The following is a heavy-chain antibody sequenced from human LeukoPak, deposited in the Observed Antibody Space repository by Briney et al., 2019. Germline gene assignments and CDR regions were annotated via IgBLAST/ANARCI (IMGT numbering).Heavy chain of an antibody. CDR2: IYYSGST. CDR3: ARVGYYDSGSYYKWYFDY. J-gene: IGHJ4*02. D-gene: IGHD3-10*01. V-gene: IGHV4-59*01. Sequence: SETLSLTCTVSGGSISSYYWSWIRQPPGKGLEWIGYIYYSGSTNYNPSLKSRVTISVDTSKNQFSLKLSSVTAADTAVYYCARVGYYDSGSYYKWYFDYWGQGTLVTVSS. CDR1: GGSISSYY.